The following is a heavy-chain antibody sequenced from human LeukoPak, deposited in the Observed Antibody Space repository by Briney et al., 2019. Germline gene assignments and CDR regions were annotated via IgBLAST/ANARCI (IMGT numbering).Heavy chain of an antibody. CDR3: ARGTYYDFWSGYLPNYYYYMDV. CDR2: IIPIFGTA. Sequence: SVKVSCKASGGTFSSYAISWVRQAPGPGLEWMGGIIPIFGTANYAQKFQGRVTITADESTSTAYMELSSLRSEDTAVYYCARGTYYDFWSGYLPNYYYYMDVWGKGTTVTVSS. J-gene: IGHJ6*03. D-gene: IGHD3-3*01. CDR1: GGTFSSYA. V-gene: IGHV1-69*13.